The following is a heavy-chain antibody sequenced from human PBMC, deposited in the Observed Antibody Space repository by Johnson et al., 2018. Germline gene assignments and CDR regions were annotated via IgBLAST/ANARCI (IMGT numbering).Heavy chain of an antibody. CDR2: ISSSSSTL. CDR1: GFTFSSYS. Sequence: VQLVQSGGGLVQXGGSLRLXCAASGFTFSSYSMNWVRQAPGKGLEWVSYISSSSSTLYYADSVKGRFTISRDNAKNSLYLQMNSRRDDDTAVYYCARLGGQLNYYSNMDVWGQGTTVTVSS. J-gene: IGHJ6*02. D-gene: IGHD6-6*01. CDR3: ARLGGQLNYYSNMDV. V-gene: IGHV3-48*02.